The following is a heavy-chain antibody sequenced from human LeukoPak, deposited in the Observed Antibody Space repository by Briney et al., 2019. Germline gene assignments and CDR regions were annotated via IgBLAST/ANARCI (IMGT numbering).Heavy chain of an antibody. CDR2: IDHSGRT. Sequence: SGTLSLTCAVSGGSSSSSNWWNWVRQPPGKGLEWIGEIDHSGRTNYNSSLKSRVTISVDKSKNQISLKLSSVTAADTAVYYCASKEYYYYGMDVWGQGTTVTVSS. CDR3: ASKEYYYYGMDV. J-gene: IGHJ6*01. V-gene: IGHV4-4*02. CDR1: GGSSSSSNW.